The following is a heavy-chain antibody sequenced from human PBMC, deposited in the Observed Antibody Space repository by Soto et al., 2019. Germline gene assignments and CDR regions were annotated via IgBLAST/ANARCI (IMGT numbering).Heavy chain of an antibody. V-gene: IGHV1-69*08. Sequence: QVQLVQSGAEVKKPGSSVKVSCKASGGTFSSYTISWVRQAPGQGLEWMGRIIPILGIANYAQKFQGRVTITADKSTSTAYMELSSLRSEDTAVYYGARESMVVVPAPSHWFDPWGQGTLVTVSS. CDR3: ARESMVVVPAPSHWFDP. D-gene: IGHD2-2*01. CDR1: GGTFSSYT. CDR2: IIPILGIA. J-gene: IGHJ5*02.